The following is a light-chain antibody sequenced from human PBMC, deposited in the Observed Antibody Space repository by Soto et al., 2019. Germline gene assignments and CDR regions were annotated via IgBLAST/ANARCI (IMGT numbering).Light chain of an antibody. Sequence: QSVLTQPRSVSGSPGQSVTISCTGTSSDVGGHNYVSWYQQHPGKAPKLMISSVSKRPSGVPDRFSGSKSGNTASLTISGLRAEDEADYYCCSYAGSYTYVFGTGTKGTVL. J-gene: IGLJ1*01. CDR1: SSDVGGHNY. CDR3: CSYAGSYTYV. CDR2: SVS. V-gene: IGLV2-11*01.